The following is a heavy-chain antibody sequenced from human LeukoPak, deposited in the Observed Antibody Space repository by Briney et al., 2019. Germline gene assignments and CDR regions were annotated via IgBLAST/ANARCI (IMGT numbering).Heavy chain of an antibody. V-gene: IGHV4-4*02. CDR3: ARGAQYYDYVWGSYRYGGYFDY. D-gene: IGHD3-16*02. CDR1: GGSISSSNW. J-gene: IGHJ4*02. Sequence: SGTLSLTCAVSGGSISSSNWWAWVRQPPGKGLEWIGEINHSGSTNYNPSLKSRVTISVDTSKNQFSLKLSSVTAADTAVYYCARGAQYYDYVWGSYRYGGYFDYWGQGTLVTVSS. CDR2: INHSGST.